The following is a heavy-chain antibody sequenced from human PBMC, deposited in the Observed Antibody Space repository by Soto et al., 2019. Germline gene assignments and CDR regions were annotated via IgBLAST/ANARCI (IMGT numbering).Heavy chain of an antibody. CDR3: ARAGSENDY. CDR1: GFTFSNYG. CDR2: IKQDGSER. Sequence: EVQLVESGGGLVQPGGSLRLSCAASGFTFSNYGMSWVRQAPGKGLEWVANIKQDGSERNYVDSVKGRFTISRDNAKNSLYLQLNSLRAEDTAVYYCARAGSENDYWGQGTLVIVSS. D-gene: IGHD3-10*01. J-gene: IGHJ4*02. V-gene: IGHV3-7*05.